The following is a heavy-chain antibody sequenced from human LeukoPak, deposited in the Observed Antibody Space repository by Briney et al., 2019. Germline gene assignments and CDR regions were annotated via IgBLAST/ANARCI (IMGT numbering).Heavy chain of an antibody. V-gene: IGHV3-23*01. Sequence: GGSLRLSCAASGFTFSSYAMSWVRQAPGKGLEWVSAISGSGGSTYYADSVKGRFTISRDNSKNTLYLQMNSLRAEDTAVYYCAKDLRGRDGYNWRYFDYWGQGTLVTVSS. CDR3: AKDLRGRDGYNWRYFDY. CDR1: GFTFSSYA. J-gene: IGHJ4*02. D-gene: IGHD5-24*01. CDR2: ISGSGGST.